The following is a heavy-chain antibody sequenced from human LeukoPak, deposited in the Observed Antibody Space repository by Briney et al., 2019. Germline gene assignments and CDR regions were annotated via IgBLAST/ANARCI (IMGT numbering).Heavy chain of an antibody. Sequence: ASVKVSCKASGYTFTRYYMHWVRQAPGQGLEWMGCINPNSGGTNYAQKFQGWVTMTRDTSISTAYMELSRLRSDDTAVYYCARSLSLILTGARENWLDPWGEGTLVTVSS. J-gene: IGHJ5*02. CDR3: ARSLSLILTGARENWLDP. V-gene: IGHV1-2*04. CDR1: GYTFTRYY. D-gene: IGHD3-9*01. CDR2: INPNSGGT.